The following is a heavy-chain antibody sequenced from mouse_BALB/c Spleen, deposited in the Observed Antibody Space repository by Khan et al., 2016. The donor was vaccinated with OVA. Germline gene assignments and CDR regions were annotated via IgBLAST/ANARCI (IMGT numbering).Heavy chain of an antibody. Sequence: QVQLQQSGAELVKPGASVKLSCKASGYTFPSYWMHWVKQRPGQGLEWIGEIDPSDSHTNYNQKFKGKATLNVDKSSSTAYMHLSSLTSEDSAVYYCARSYYDGSSTWFAYWGQGTLVTVSA. J-gene: IGHJ3*01. CDR1: GYTFPSYW. CDR2: IDPSDSHT. D-gene: IGHD1-1*01. CDR3: ARSYYDGSSTWFAY. V-gene: IGHV1-69*02.